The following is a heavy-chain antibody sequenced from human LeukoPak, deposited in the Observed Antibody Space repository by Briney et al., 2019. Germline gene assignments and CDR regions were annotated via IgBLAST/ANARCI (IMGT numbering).Heavy chain of an antibody. J-gene: IGHJ4*02. V-gene: IGHV1-18*04. Sequence: GASVKVSCKASGYTFSDYGVTWVRQAPGHGLEWMGWISGYTGTTNYAQKLQGRVTMTTDTSTSTAYMKLKSLSSDDTAMYYCARALTLGDADFWGQGTLVTVSS. D-gene: IGHD1-26*01. CDR3: ARALTLGDADF. CDR1: GYTFSDYG. CDR2: ISGYTGTT.